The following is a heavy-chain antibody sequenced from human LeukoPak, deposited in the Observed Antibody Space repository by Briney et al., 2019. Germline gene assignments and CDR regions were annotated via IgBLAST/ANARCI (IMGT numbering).Heavy chain of an antibody. V-gene: IGHV3-7*01. Sequence: GSLRSSSAASGVPFIPSRRSWFRQARGTGRKGVANINQVESDKYYVDSVKARFTISRDNAQNSLFLQINSLRAEDTAVYYCARAWTFYYGSGSFYNDYWGPGTLVTVSS. D-gene: IGHD3-10*01. CDR2: INQVESDK. J-gene: IGHJ4*02. CDR3: ARAWTFYYGSGSFYNDY. CDR1: GVPFIPSR.